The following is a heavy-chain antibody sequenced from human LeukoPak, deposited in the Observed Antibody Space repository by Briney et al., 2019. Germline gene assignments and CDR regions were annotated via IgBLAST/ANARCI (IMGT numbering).Heavy chain of an antibody. CDR2: IYYSGST. V-gene: IGHV4-31*03. Sequence: SETLSLTCTVSGGSISSGGYYWSWIRQHPGKGLEWIGYIYYSGSTYYNPSLKSRVTISVDTSKNQFSLKLSSVTAADTAVYYCARIAVAGTYFDYWGQGTLVTVSS. D-gene: IGHD6-19*01. CDR3: ARIAVAGTYFDY. J-gene: IGHJ4*02. CDR1: GGSISSGGYY.